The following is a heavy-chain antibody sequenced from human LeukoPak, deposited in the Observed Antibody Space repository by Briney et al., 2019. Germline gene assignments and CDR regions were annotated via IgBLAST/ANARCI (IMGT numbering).Heavy chain of an antibody. D-gene: IGHD3-10*01. CDR1: GFTFNTYW. J-gene: IGHJ4*01. Sequence: PGGSLRLSCAASGFTFNTYWMHRVRQAPGKGLVWVSRIRSDGSSTSYADSVRGRFTISRDNAKNTLYLQMNSLRAEDTAVYYCAGVLGVRDLAYFDYWGHGTLVTVSS. CDR2: IRSDGSST. V-gene: IGHV3-74*01. CDR3: AGVLGVRDLAYFDY.